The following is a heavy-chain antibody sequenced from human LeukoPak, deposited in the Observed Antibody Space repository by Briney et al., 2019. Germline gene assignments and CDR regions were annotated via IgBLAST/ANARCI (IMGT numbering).Heavy chain of an antibody. CDR2: INPNSGGT. CDR3: ASVGIAVAGTFDY. D-gene: IGHD6-19*01. CDR1: GYTFTGYC. V-gene: IGHV1-2*02. Sequence: GASVKVSCKASGYTFTGYCMHWVRQAPGQGLEWMGWINPNSGGTNYAQKFQGRVTMTRDTSISTAYMELSRLRSDDTAVYYCASVGIAVAGTFDYWGQGTLVTVSS. J-gene: IGHJ4*02.